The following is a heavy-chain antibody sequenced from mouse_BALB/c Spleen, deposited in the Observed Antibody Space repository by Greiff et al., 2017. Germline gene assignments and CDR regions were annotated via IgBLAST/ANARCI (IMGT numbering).Heavy chain of an antibody. CDR2: ISYSGST. CDR3: ARRGYYGNYDYAMDY. D-gene: IGHD2-1*01. CDR1: GDSITSGY. Sequence: EVQLVESGPSLVKPSQTLSLTCSVTGDSITSGYWNWIRKFPGNKLEYMGYISYSGSTYYNPSLKSRISITRDTSKNQYYLQLNSVTTEDTATYYCARRGYYGNYDYAMDYWGQGTSVTVSS. V-gene: IGHV3-8*02. J-gene: IGHJ4*01.